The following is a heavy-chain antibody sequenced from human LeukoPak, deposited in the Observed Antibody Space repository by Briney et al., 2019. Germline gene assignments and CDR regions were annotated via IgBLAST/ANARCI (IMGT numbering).Heavy chain of an antibody. Sequence: SETLSLTCTVSGGSISSYYWSWIRQPPGKGLEWIGYIYYSGSTNYNPSLKSRVTISVDTSKNQFSLKLSSVTAADTAVYYCARDLAVRGPSAGVDVWGKGTTVTVSS. V-gene: IGHV4-59*01. CDR3: ARDLAVRGPSAGVDV. CDR1: GGSISSYY. D-gene: IGHD3-10*01. CDR2: IYYSGST. J-gene: IGHJ6*04.